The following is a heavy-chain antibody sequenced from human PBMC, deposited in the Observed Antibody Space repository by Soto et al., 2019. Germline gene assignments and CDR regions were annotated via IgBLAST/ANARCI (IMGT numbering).Heavy chain of an antibody. D-gene: IGHD3-22*01. CDR2: IDPSDSYT. CDR1: GYSFTSYW. J-gene: IGHJ3*02. V-gene: IGHV5-10-1*01. Sequence: GEYLKISCKGSGYSFTSYWISWVRQMPGKGLEWVGGIDPSDSYTNYSPSFQGHVTISADKSISTAYLQWISLKASDTAMYYCARGSGYYYDSSRAFDIWGQGTMVTVSS. CDR3: ARGSGYYYDSSRAFDI.